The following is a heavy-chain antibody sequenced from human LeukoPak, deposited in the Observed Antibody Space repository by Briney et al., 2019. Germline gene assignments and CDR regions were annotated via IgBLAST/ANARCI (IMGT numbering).Heavy chain of an antibody. V-gene: IGHV4-61*01. CDR1: GGSISSSSYY. Sequence: SETLSLTCTVSGGSISSSSYYWAWIRQPPGKGLEWIGYIYYSGSTNYNPSLKSRVTISVDTSKNQFSLKLSSVTAADTAVYYCARDGYYGSGSQPNAFDIWGQGTMVTVSS. CDR3: ARDGYYGSGSQPNAFDI. D-gene: IGHD3-10*01. J-gene: IGHJ3*02. CDR2: IYYSGST.